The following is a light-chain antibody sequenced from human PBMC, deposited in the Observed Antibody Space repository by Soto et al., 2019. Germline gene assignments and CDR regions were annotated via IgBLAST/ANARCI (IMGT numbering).Light chain of an antibody. CDR2: EVS. CDR1: SSDIGYYDY. Sequence: QPVLTQPASVSGSPGQSITISCTGTSSDIGYYDYVSWYQQHPGKAPKVMIYEVSKRPSGVSNRFSGSKSGNTASLTISGLQAEDEGDYYCSSYEDGSILVFGGGTKLTVL. V-gene: IGLV2-14*01. J-gene: IGLJ3*02. CDR3: SSYEDGSILV.